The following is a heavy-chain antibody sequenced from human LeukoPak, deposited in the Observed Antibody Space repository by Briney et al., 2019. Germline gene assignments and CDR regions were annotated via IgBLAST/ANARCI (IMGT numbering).Heavy chain of an antibody. CDR1: GFTFDDYG. CDR3: ARSLAGYGPHPLYYFDY. J-gene: IGHJ4*02. V-gene: IGHV3-23*01. D-gene: IGHD3-10*01. CDR2: ISGSGGST. Sequence: PGGSLRLSCAASGFTFDDYGTSWVRQAPGKGLEWVSAISGSGGSTYYADSVKGRFTISRDNSKNTLYLQMNSLRAEDTAVYYCARSLAGYGPHPLYYFDYWGQGTLVTVSS.